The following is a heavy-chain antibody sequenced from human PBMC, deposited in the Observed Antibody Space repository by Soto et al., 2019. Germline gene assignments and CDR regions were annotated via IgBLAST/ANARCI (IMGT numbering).Heavy chain of an antibody. D-gene: IGHD3-16*02. CDR2: INAGNGNT. CDR1: GYTFTSYA. J-gene: IGHJ4*02. V-gene: IGHV1-3*01. CDR3: ARDKETVALHYFGY. Sequence: ASVKVSCKASGYTFTSYAMHWVRQAPGQRLEWMGWINAGNGNTKYSQKFQGRVTITRDTSASTAYMELNSLRPDDTGVYYCARDKETVALHYFGYWGQGTLVTVSS.